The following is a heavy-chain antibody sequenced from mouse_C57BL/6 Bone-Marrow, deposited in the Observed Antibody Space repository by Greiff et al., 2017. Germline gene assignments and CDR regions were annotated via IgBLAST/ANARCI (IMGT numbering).Heavy chain of an antibody. CDR3: ARRVVATHWYFDV. Sequence: EVKLVESGGGLVKPGGSLKLSCAASGFTFSDYGMHWVRQAPEKGLEWVAYISSGSSTIYYADTVKGRFTISRDNAKNTLFLQMTSLRSEDTAMYYCARRVVATHWYFDVWGTGTTVTVSS. J-gene: IGHJ1*03. V-gene: IGHV5-17*01. D-gene: IGHD1-1*01. CDR1: GFTFSDYG. CDR2: ISSGSSTI.